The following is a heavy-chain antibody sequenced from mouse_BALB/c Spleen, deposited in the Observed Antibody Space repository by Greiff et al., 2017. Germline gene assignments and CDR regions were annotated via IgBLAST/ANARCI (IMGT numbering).Heavy chain of an antibody. Sequence: DVMLVESGGGLVQPGGSLSLSCVASGFSFSNYWMNWVRQSPEKGLEWVAEIRLKSNNYATHYAESVKGRFTISRDDSKSSVYLQMNNLRAEDTGMYYCTGAMDYWGQGTSVTVSA. CDR3: TGAMDY. CDR2: IRLKSNNYAT. V-gene: IGHV6-6*02. CDR1: GFSFSNYW. J-gene: IGHJ4*01.